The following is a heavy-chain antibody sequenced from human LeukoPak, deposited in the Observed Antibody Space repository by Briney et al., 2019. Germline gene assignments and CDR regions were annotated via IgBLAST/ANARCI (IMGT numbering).Heavy chain of an antibody. V-gene: IGHV3-23*01. D-gene: IGHD4-11*01. CDR1: GFTFRGYA. CDR3: ATGPTVTSGHFDY. Sequence: PGGSLRLSCAASGFTFRGYAMSWVRQAPGKGLEWVASISGSGDITYYADSVRGRFTVSRDKSINTLYLHMNSLGAEDTAVYYCATGPTVTSGHFDYWGQGTLVTVSS. CDR2: ISGSGDIT. J-gene: IGHJ4*02.